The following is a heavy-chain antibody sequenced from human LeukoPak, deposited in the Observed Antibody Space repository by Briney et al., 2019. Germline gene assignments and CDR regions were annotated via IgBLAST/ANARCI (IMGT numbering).Heavy chain of an antibody. CDR1: GYTFSGYS. J-gene: IGHJ4*02. Sequence: ASVQVSCKASGYTFSGYSMHWVRQAPGQGPEWTGMINPTSGSAIYAQKFRGSVTMTRDTSTSTLYMELSSLRSDDTAVYYCARDWAHGSFDYWGQGTPVIVPS. D-gene: IGHD3-10*01. CDR2: INPTSGSA. CDR3: ARDWAHGSFDY. V-gene: IGHV1-46*01.